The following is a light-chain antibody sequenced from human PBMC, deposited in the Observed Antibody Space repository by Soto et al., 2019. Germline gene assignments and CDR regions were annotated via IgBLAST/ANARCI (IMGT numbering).Light chain of an antibody. Sequence: EIVLTQYPGTLSLSPGERVTLSCGASQSVGSSYLAWYQQKPGHAPRLLIYGASSRATGIPDRFSGSGSGTDFTLTISRLEPEDFAVYYCQQYGSSPLTFGGGTKVEIK. V-gene: IGKV3-20*01. CDR1: QSVGSSY. J-gene: IGKJ4*01. CDR2: GAS. CDR3: QQYGSSPLT.